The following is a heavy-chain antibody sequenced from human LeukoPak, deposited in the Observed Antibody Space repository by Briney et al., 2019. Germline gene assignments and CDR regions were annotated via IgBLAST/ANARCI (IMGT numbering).Heavy chain of an antibody. CDR2: INPNSGGA. Sequence: GASVKVSCKTSGYTFTDDYLHWVRQAPGQGLQWMGWINPNSGGANFAQKFQGRVTLTRDTSISTAYMELSSLRSDDTAVYYCARDGWHSPNYWGQGTQVTVPS. J-gene: IGHJ4*02. CDR3: ARDGWHSPNY. D-gene: IGHD6-19*01. V-gene: IGHV1-2*02. CDR1: GYTFTDDY.